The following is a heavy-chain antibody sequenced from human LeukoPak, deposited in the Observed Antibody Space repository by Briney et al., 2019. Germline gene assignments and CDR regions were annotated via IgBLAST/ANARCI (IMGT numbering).Heavy chain of an antibody. J-gene: IGHJ4*02. Sequence: PGGSLRLSCAASGFTFSSYWMHWVRQAPGKGLVWVSRINSDGSSTSYADSVKGRFTISRDNSKSTVYLQMNSLRPEDTAVYYCAKDLGQIRYYGDYVLPDYWGQGTLVTVSS. CDR1: GFTFSSYW. D-gene: IGHD4-17*01. CDR2: INSDGSST. V-gene: IGHV3-74*01. CDR3: AKDLGQIRYYGDYVLPDY.